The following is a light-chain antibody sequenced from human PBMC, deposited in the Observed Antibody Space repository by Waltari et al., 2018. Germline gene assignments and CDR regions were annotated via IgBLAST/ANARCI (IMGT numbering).Light chain of an antibody. CDR3: QHYGRSWNT. CDR1: QSVSSSY. CDR2: SAS. Sequence: IVLTQSPGTLSLSPGERATLPCRASQSVSSSYLAWYQQNPGQAPRLLIYSASSRATGIPDRFSGSGSDTDFTLTISRLEPEDFAVYYCQHYGRSWNTFGQGTKLEIK. V-gene: IGKV3-20*01. J-gene: IGKJ2*01.